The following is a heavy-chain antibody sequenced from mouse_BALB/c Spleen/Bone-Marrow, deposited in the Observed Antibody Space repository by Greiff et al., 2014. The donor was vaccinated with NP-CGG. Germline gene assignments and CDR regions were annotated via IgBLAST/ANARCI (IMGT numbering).Heavy chain of an antibody. CDR3: ARWDYAMDY. Sequence: VQGVESGAELVRPGTSVKVSCKASGYAFTNYLIEWVKQRPGQGLEWIGVINPGSGGTNYNEKFKGKATLTADKSPSTAYMQLSSLTSDDSAVYFCARWDYAMDYWGQGTSVTVSS. V-gene: IGHV1-54*01. CDR2: INPGSGGT. J-gene: IGHJ4*01. CDR1: GYAFTNYL.